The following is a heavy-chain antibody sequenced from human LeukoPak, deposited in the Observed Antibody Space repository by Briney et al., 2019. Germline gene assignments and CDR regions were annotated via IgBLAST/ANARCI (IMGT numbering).Heavy chain of an antibody. CDR3: ARSEITMVRGGAFDI. CDR2: ISSSGSTI. CDR1: GFTFRSYE. Sequence: QPGRSLRLSCAASGFTFRSYEMNLVRRAPGKGLEGVSYISSSGSTIYYADSVKGRFTISRDNAKNSLFLQMNSLRAEDTAVYYCARSEITMVRGGAFDIWGQGTMVTVSS. V-gene: IGHV3-48*03. J-gene: IGHJ3*02. D-gene: IGHD3-10*01.